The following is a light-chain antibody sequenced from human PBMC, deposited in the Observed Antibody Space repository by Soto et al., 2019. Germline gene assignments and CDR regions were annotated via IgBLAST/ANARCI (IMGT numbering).Light chain of an antibody. J-gene: IGKJ1*01. CDR1: QSVSGY. CDR3: QQRSHWPSWT. V-gene: IGKV3-11*01. Sequence: EIVLTQSPGTLSLSPGERATLSCRASQSVSGYLAWYRQKPGQAPRLLIYDASSRATGIPARFSGSGSGTDFTLTISSLEPEDFAVYYCQQRSHWPSWTFSQGTRVEIK. CDR2: DAS.